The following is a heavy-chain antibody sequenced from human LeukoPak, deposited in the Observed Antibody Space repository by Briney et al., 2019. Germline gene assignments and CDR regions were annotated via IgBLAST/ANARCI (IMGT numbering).Heavy chain of an antibody. CDR1: GYTFTSYY. D-gene: IGHD2-15*01. J-gene: IGHJ4*02. Sequence: ASVKVSCKASGYTFTSYYMHWVRQAPGQGLEWMGIINPSGGSTSYAQKFQGRVTMTRDTSTSTVYMELSSLRSEGTAVYYCARDPVVVVVAARFDYWGQGTLVTVSS. V-gene: IGHV1-46*01. CDR3: ARDPVVVVVAARFDY. CDR2: INPSGGST.